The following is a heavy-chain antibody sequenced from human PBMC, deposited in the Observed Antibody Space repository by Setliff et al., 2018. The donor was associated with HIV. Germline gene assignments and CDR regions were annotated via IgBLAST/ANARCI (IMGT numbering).Heavy chain of an antibody. Sequence: SETLSLTCGVSGYSISSDYCWSWIRQPPGKGLEWIGNMCHGGNNNYYNPSLKSRVTISVDTSKNQFFLKVTSVTAADTAVYYCAREAVDNYARYFDYWGQGSLVTVSS. J-gene: IGHJ4*02. V-gene: IGHV4-38-2*02. CDR3: AREAVDNYARYFDY. D-gene: IGHD4-4*01. CDR2: MCHGGNNN. CDR1: GYSISSDYC.